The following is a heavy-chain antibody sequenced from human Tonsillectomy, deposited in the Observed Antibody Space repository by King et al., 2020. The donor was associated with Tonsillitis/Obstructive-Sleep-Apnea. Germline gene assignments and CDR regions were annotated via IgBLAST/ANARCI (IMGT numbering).Heavy chain of an antibody. CDR3: ASEGYSSSWYESYYYMDV. Sequence: VQLVESGGGLVQPGGSLRLSCAASGFTVSSNYMSWVRQAPGKGLEWVTVIYSGGSTYYADSLKGRFTISRDNSKNTLYLQMNSLRAEDTAVYYCASEGYSSSWYESYYYMDVWGKGTTVTVSS. CDR1: GFTVSSNY. D-gene: IGHD6-13*01. V-gene: IGHV3-66*01. J-gene: IGHJ6*03. CDR2: IYSGGST.